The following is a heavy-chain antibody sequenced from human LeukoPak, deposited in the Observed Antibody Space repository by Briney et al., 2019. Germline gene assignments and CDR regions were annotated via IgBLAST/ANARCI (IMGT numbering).Heavy chain of an antibody. Sequence: GGSLRLSCAASGFTFSDYYMSWIRQAPGKGLEWVSYISSSGSTIYYADSVKGRFTISRDNAKNSLYLQMNSLRAEDTAVYYWGGGARSMTGYLSGLYWGQGTLVTVSS. CDR3: GGGARSMTGYLSGLY. CDR2: ISSSGSTI. D-gene: IGHD1-20*01. V-gene: IGHV3-11*01. J-gene: IGHJ4*02. CDR1: GFTFSDYY.